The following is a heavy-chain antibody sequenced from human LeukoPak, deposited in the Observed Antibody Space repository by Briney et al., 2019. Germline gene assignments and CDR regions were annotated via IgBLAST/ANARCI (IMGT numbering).Heavy chain of an antibody. CDR2: IIPILGTA. CDR1: GGTFTSYT. Sequence: GASVKLSFKASGGTFTSYTISWVRQAPGQGLEWMGRIIPILGTANYAQKFQGRVTITTDESTSTAYMELSSLRSEYRAVYYCARDRSSAAFDMWGQGTMVTVSS. V-gene: IGHV1-69*16. CDR3: ARDRSSAAFDM. J-gene: IGHJ3*02.